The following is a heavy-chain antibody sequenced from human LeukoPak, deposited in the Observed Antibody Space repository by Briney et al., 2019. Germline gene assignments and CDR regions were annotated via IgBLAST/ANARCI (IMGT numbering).Heavy chain of an antibody. D-gene: IGHD6-19*01. CDR3: ARRIFQGSSGWYLFDY. CDR2: ISSAGSTK. CDR1: GFTFRSHG. Sequence: PGGSLRLSCAASGFTFRSHGMHWVRQAAGMGLEWVAVISSAGSTKYYADSVKGRFTVSRDNSENTLYLQMNSLRVEDTAVYYCARRIFQGSSGWYLFDYWGQGTLVTVSS. V-gene: IGHV3-30*19. J-gene: IGHJ4*02.